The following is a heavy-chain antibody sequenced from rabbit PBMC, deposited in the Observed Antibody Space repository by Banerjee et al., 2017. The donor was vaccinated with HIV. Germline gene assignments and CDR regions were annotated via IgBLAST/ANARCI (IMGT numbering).Heavy chain of an antibody. D-gene: IGHD4-1*01. J-gene: IGHJ4*01. CDR1: GFSFSSSYW. CDR3: VRHNSGLRL. CDR2: INSNTGNT. V-gene: IGHV1S45*01. Sequence: EESGGDLVKPEGSLTLTCTASGFSFSSSYWICWVRQAPGEGLEWIACINSNTGNTVYASWAKGPFTISRTSSTTVALQMTSLTAADTATYFCVRHNSGLRLWGQGTLVTVS.